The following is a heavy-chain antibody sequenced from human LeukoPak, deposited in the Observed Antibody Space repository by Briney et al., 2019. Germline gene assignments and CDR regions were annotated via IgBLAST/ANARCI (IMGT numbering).Heavy chain of an antibody. V-gene: IGHV3-30*02. CDR2: IRYDGSNK. CDR3: AKDSAPYQLLYDWFDP. J-gene: IGHJ5*02. CDR1: GFTFSSYG. D-gene: IGHD2-2*02. Sequence: GGSLRLSCAASGFTFSSYGMHWVRQAPGKGPEWVTFIRYDGSNKHYADSVEGRFTISRDNSKNTLYLQMSSLRAEDTAVYYCAKDSAPYQLLYDWFDPWGQGTLVTVSS.